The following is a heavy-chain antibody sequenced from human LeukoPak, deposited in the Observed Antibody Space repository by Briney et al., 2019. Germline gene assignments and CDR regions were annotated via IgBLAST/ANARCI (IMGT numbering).Heavy chain of an antibody. CDR1: ARSISIGRYY. CDR3: AREASTMVVTTDAFDI. CDR2: IYATGST. V-gene: IGHV4-61*02. D-gene: IGHD4/OR15-4a*01. J-gene: IGHJ3*02. Sequence: SPTLSLTWSLFARSISIGRYYWRWPRQPAGKGREWIGRIYATGSTNYNPALKSRATISVDTSKNQFSLKLSSVTAADTAVYYCAREASTMVVTTDAFDIWGQGTMVTVSS.